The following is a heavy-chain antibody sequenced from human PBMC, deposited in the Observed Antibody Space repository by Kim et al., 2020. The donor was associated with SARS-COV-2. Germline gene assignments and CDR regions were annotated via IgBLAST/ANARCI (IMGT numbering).Heavy chain of an antibody. J-gene: IGHJ6*02. D-gene: IGHD3-10*01. Sequence: APVKGRFTISRDDSKNTLYLQMNSLKAEDTAVYYCSTLIDLQWVGELAWPWGQGTTVTVSS. CDR3: STLIDLQWVGELAWP. V-gene: IGHV3-15*01.